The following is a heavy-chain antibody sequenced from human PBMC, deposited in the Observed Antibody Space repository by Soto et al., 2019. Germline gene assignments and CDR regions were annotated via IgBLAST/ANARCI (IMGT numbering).Heavy chain of an antibody. Sequence: QVQLVQSGAEVKKPGASVKVSCKASGYTFTSYGISWVRQAPGLGLEWMGWISAYNGYTRYTQHLQGRVTMTTDTSTSTAYLELRSLRSDDTAVYYCATDWYCSGGSCHDCFDPWGQGTLVTVSS. V-gene: IGHV1-18*01. CDR1: GYTFTSYG. CDR2: ISAYNGYT. D-gene: IGHD2-15*01. J-gene: IGHJ5*02. CDR3: ATDWYCSGGSCHDCFDP.